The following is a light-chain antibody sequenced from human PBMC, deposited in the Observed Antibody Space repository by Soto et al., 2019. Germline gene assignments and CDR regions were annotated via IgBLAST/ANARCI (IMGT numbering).Light chain of an antibody. V-gene: IGKV3-15*01. CDR2: GAS. CDR1: QRVSSN. Sequence: ETMMTQSPATLSLSPGERATLSCRASQRVSSNLAWYQQKPGQAPRLLIHGASTRATGIPARFSGSGSGTEFILTISSLQSEDFAVYYCQQYNNWPQTFGQGTKVEIK. J-gene: IGKJ1*01. CDR3: QQYNNWPQT.